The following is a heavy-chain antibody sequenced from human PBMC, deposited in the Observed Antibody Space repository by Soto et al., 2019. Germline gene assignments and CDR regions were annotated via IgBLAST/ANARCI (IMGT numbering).Heavy chain of an antibody. V-gene: IGHV1-18*01. J-gene: IGHJ4*02. CDR1: GYAFTTYG. CDR3: ARGRYGDY. CDR2: ISAYNGNT. Sequence: QVHLVQSGAEVKKPGASVKVSCKGSGYAFTTYGITWVRQAPGQGLEWMGWISAYNGNTNYAQKLQGRVTVTRDTPTSTAYMELRSLRSDDTAVYYCARGRYGDYWGQGALVTVSS. D-gene: IGHD1-1*01.